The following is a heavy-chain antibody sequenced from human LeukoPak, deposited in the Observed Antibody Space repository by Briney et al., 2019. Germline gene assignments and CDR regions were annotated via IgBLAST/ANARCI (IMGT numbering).Heavy chain of an antibody. J-gene: IGHJ5*02. CDR1: GFTFKLYW. CDR3: AKVQYSSGWSGTRFDP. Sequence: GGSLRLSCAASGFTFKLYWMHWVRQAPGKGPVWVSRINDDGSSTTYADSVKGRFTISRDDAKNMLYLQTNSLRAEDTAVYYCAKVQYSSGWSGTRFDPWGQGTLVTVSS. D-gene: IGHD6-19*01. CDR2: INDDGSST. V-gene: IGHV3-74*01.